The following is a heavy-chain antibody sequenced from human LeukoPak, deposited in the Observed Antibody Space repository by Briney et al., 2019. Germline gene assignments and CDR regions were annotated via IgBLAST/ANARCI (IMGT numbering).Heavy chain of an antibody. J-gene: IGHJ6*02. CDR1: GGTFSSYA. CDR2: IIPIFGTA. D-gene: IGHD5-24*01. CDR3: ARVVLGRRWLQTSYYYGMDV. Sequence: SVKVSCKASGGTFSSYAISWVRQAPGQGLEWMGGIIPIFGTANYAQKFQGRVTITADESTSTAYLELSSLTSEDTAVYYCARVVLGRRWLQTSYYYGMDVWGQGTTVTVSS. V-gene: IGHV1-69*13.